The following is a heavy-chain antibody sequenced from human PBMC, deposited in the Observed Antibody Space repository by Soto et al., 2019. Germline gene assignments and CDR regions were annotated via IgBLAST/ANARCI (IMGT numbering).Heavy chain of an antibody. CDR2: INHSGST. D-gene: IGHD3-10*01. Sequence: SETLSLTCAVYGGSFSGYYWSWIRQPPGKGLEWIGEINHSGSTNYNPSLKSRVTISVDTSKNQFSLKLSSVTAADTAVYYCARGRSYYGLGRPLPGSSDFRGPGILGTLSS. J-gene: IGHJ4*02. CDR3: ARGRSYYGLGRPLPGSSDF. V-gene: IGHV4-34*01. CDR1: GGSFSGYY.